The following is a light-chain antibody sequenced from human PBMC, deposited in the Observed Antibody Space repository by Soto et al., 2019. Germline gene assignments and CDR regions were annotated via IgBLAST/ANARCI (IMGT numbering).Light chain of an antibody. CDR3: QQYNNWWT. J-gene: IGKJ1*01. Sequence: EIVMTQSPATLSVSPGERATLSCRASQSINSNLAWYQQKPGQTPRLLIYGASTRATGIPARFSGSGSGTDVTHTISSLQSEDFAVYYCQQYNNWWTFGQGTKVEIK. V-gene: IGKV3-15*01. CDR2: GAS. CDR1: QSINSN.